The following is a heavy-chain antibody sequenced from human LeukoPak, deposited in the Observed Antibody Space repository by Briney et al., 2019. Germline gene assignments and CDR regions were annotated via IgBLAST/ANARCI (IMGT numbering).Heavy chain of an antibody. Sequence: GGSLRLSCAASGFTFSSYSMNWVSQAPGKGLEWVSSISSSSSYIYYADSVKGRFTISRDNAKNSLYLQMNSLRAEDTAVYYCARDSSLYYYYYYGMDVWGKGTTVTVSS. J-gene: IGHJ6*04. V-gene: IGHV3-21*01. CDR3: ARDSSLYYYYYYGMDV. CDR1: GFTFSSYS. CDR2: ISSSSSYI. D-gene: IGHD6-13*01.